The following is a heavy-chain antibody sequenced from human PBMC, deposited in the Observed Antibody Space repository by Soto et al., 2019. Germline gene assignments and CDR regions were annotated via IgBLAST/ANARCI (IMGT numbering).Heavy chain of an antibody. CDR2: IYYSGST. CDR1: GGSISSGDYY. J-gene: IGHJ6*02. CDR3: ARAPFDTGDYYGMDV. D-gene: IGHD1-26*01. V-gene: IGHV4-30-4*01. Sequence: SETLSLTCTVSGGSISSGDYYWSWIRQPPGKGLEWIGYIYYSGSTYYNPSLKSRVTISVDTSKNQFSLKLSSVIAADTAVYYCARAPFDTGDYYGMDVWGQGTTVTVSS.